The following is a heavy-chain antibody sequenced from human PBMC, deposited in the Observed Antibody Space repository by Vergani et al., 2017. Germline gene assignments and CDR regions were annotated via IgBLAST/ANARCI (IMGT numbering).Heavy chain of an antibody. Sequence: QVHLMQSGAEVKKPAASVTVSCTASGYTFIGFFIHWVRQAPGHGLEWMGWINPNTGATTYSQASQGRVMMIQETSTSTIYMELRSLKFDDAAIYYCARDRRFLAPGSYFDAWGQGTLVTVSS. D-gene: IGHD1-26*01. J-gene: IGHJ5*02. CDR1: GYTFIGFF. V-gene: IGHV1-2*02. CDR2: INPNTGAT. CDR3: ARDRRFLAPGSYFDA.